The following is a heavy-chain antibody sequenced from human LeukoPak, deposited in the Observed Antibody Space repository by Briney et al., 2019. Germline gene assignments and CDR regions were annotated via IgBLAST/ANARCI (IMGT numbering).Heavy chain of an antibody. CDR2: IYYGGST. V-gene: IGHV4-39*01. CDR1: GGSISSSDYY. J-gene: IGHJ5*02. Sequence: SETLSLTCTVSGGSISSSDYYWGWIRQPPGRGLEWIGSIYYGGSTYYNPSLKSRVTISVDTSMDQFSLKLSFVTTADTAVYYCARALGYCSGGSCTRGYNWFDPWGQGTLVTVPS. D-gene: IGHD2-15*01. CDR3: ARALGYCSGGSCTRGYNWFDP.